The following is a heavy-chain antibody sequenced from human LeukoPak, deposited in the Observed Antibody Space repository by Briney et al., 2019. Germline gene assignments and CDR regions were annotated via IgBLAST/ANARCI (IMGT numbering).Heavy chain of an antibody. V-gene: IGHV1-69*04. D-gene: IGHD1-26*01. CDR1: GGTFSSYA. CDR2: IIPILGIA. CDR3: ARICLRVGAPIDE. Sequence: SVKVSCKASGGTFSSYAISWVRQAPGQGLEWMGRIIPILGIANYAQKFQGRVTITADKSTSTAYMELSSLRSEDTAVYYCARICLRVGAPIDELGHVTLGTVSS. J-gene: IGHJ4*01.